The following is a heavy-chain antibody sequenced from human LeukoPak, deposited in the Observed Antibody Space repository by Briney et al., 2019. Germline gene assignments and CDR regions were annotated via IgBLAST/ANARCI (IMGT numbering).Heavy chain of an antibody. Sequence: GRSLRLSCAASGFTFSSYSMNWVRQAPGKGLEWVSSISSSSSYIYYADSVKGRFTISRDNAKNSLYLQMISLRAEDTAVYYCARPETQIAAAGTGDYWGQGTLVTVSS. CDR3: ARPETQIAAAGTGDY. J-gene: IGHJ4*02. D-gene: IGHD6-13*01. V-gene: IGHV3-21*01. CDR2: ISSSSSYI. CDR1: GFTFSSYS.